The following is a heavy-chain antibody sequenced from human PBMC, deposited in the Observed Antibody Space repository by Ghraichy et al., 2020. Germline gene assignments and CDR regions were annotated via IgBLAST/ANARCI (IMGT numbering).Heavy chain of an antibody. D-gene: IGHD4-17*01. J-gene: IGHJ4*02. CDR1: NGSFSGYF. Sequence: SETLSLTCAVYNGSFSGYFWTWLRQPPGKGLEWIGETAQFGTTNYNLSLQSRVTLSLHASAQQISLKLNYVTAADTAVYYCARHARVTTVSPEFEFWGQGSVVTVSS. CDR2: TAQFGTT. CDR3: ARHARVTTVSPEFEF. V-gene: IGHV4-34*01.